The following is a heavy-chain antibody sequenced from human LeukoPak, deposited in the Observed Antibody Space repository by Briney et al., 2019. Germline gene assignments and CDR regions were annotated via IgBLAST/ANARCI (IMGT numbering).Heavy chain of an antibody. Sequence: ASVKVSCKASGYTFTGYYMHWVRQAPGQGLEWMGWINPNSGGTNYAQKFQGWVTMTRDTSISTAYMELSRLRSDDTVVYYCARGLNYYGSGSYRDWFDPWGQGTLVTVSS. CDR3: ARGLNYYGSGSYRDWFDP. J-gene: IGHJ5*02. CDR2: INPNSGGT. V-gene: IGHV1-2*04. CDR1: GYTFTGYY. D-gene: IGHD3-10*01.